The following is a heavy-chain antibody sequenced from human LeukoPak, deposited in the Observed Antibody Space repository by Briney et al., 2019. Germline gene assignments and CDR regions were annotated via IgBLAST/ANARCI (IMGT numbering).Heavy chain of an antibody. CDR1: GFTFSTYA. D-gene: IGHD6-19*01. Sequence: GGSLRLSCAASGFTFSTYAMSWVRQAPGKGLEWVSIISGRDGYTHYADAVKGRSTISRDNSKNTLSLQMNSLRDDDTAVYYCARDASGWSFDHWGQGTPVTVSS. J-gene: IGHJ4*02. CDR3: ARDASGWSFDH. CDR2: ISGRDGYT. V-gene: IGHV3-23*01.